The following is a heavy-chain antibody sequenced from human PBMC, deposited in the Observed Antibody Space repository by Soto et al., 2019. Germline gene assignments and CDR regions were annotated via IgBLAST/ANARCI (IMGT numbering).Heavy chain of an antibody. CDR3: ARRRFGGLLYGMDV. Sequence: PSETLSLTCTVSGGSISSSSYYWGWIRQPPGKGLEWIGSIYYSGSTYYNPSLKSRVTISVDTSKNQFSLKLSSVTAADTAVYYCARRRFGGLLYGMDVWGQGTTVTVSS. CDR1: GGSISSSSYY. CDR2: IYYSGST. V-gene: IGHV4-39*01. D-gene: IGHD3-10*01. J-gene: IGHJ6*02.